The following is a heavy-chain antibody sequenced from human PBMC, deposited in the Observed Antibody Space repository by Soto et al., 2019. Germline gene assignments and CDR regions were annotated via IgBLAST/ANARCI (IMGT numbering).Heavy chain of an antibody. CDR1: GYTFTSYG. CDR3: ARDIDGGYYDYIWGSYRYRFAFDI. V-gene: IGHV1-18*01. J-gene: IGHJ3*02. D-gene: IGHD3-16*02. Sequence: ASVKVSCKASGYTFTSYGISWVRQAPGQGLEWMGWISAYNGNTNYAQKLQGRVTMTTDTSTSTAYMELRSLRSDDTAVYYCARDIDGGYYDYIWGSYRYRFAFDIWGQGTMVTVSS. CDR2: ISAYNGNT.